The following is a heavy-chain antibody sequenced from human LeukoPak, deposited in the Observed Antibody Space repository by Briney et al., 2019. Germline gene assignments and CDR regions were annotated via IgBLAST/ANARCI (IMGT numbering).Heavy chain of an antibody. CDR2: ISTISSTK. V-gene: IGHV3-48*01. CDR3: ARDRGYFDN. CDR1: GFTFSSYD. J-gene: IGHJ4*02. Sequence: GGSLRLSCAASGFTFSSYDMNWVRQAPGKGLEWVSYISTISSTKYYADSVKGRFTISRDNAKNSLYLQMNSLRAEDTAMYYCARDRGYFDNWGQGTLVTVSS.